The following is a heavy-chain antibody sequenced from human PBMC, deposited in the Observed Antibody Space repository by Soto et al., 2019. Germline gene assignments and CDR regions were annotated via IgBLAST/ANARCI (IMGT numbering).Heavy chain of an antibody. V-gene: IGHV1-18*01. D-gene: IGHD3-22*01. CDR3: ARVRDYYDSSGYYVDY. CDR2: ISAYNGNT. CDR1: GFSLTSYC. J-gene: IGHJ4*02. Sequence: SVKVSSEDSGFSLTSYCMCWVCHETGQGLEWMGWISAYNGNTNYAQKLQGRVTMTTDTSTSTAYMELRSLRSDDTAVYYCARVRDYYDSSGYYVDYWGQGTLVTVSS.